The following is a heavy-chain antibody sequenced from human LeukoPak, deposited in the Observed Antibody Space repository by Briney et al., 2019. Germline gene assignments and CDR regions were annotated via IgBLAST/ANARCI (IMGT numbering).Heavy chain of an antibody. CDR2: INNSNGGT. CDR3: ARVGYFGSGSYCPY. CDR1: GYTFTDYY. J-gene: IGHJ4*02. D-gene: IGHD3-10*01. V-gene: IGHV1-2*02. Sequence: GASVSVSCTASGYTFTDYYIHWGRRAPGQGLEWMGWINNSNGGTNFAQEFQGRVTMTRDTSISTAYMELSRLTSADTAVYYCARVGYFGSGSYCPYWGQGTLVTVSS.